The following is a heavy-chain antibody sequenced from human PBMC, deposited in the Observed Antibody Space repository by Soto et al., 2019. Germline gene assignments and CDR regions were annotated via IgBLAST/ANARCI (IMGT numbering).Heavy chain of an antibody. CDR3: ARGSRGAYDILRHNAFDI. Sequence: PGGSLRLSCAASGFTFSSYSMNWVRQAPGKGLEWVSSISSSSSYIYYADSVKGRFTISRDNAKNSLYLQMNSLRAEDTAVYYCARGSRGAYDILRHNAFDIWGQGTVVTVSS. V-gene: IGHV3-21*01. CDR2: ISSSSSYI. D-gene: IGHD3-9*01. J-gene: IGHJ3*02. CDR1: GFTFSSYS.